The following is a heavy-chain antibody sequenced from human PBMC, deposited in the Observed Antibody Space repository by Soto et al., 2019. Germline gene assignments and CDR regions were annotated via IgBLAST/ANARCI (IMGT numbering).Heavy chain of an antibody. D-gene: IGHD3-9*01. Sequence: EVQLVESGGGLVKPGGSLRLSCAASGFTFSSYSMNWVRQAPGKGLEWVSSISSSSSYIYYADSVKGRFTISRDNAKNSLYLQMNSLRAEATAVYYCARDVHYDILTGYYVKSWFDPWGQGTLVSVS. CDR2: ISSSSSYI. CDR3: ARDVHYDILTGYYVKSWFDP. J-gene: IGHJ5*02. V-gene: IGHV3-21*01. CDR1: GFTFSSYS.